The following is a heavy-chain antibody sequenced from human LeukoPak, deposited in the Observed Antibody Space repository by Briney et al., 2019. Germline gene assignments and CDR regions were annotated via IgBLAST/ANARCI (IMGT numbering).Heavy chain of an antibody. CDR1: GYTFTGYY. CDR2: INPNSGGT. CDR3: ARDRGVEYSSAFGY. V-gene: IGHV1-2*02. Sequence: ASVTVSCTASGYTFTGYYMHWVRQAPGQGLEWMGWINPNSGGTNYAQKFQGRVTMTRDTSISTAYMELSRLRSDDTAVYYCARDRGVEYSSAFGYWGQGTLVTVSS. J-gene: IGHJ4*02. D-gene: IGHD6-6*01.